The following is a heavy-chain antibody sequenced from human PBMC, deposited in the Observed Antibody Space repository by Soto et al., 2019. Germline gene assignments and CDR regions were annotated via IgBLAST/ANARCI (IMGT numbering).Heavy chain of an antibody. CDR3: ARHNLRDSSSGYYGMDV. CDR2: IDPSDSYT. J-gene: IGHJ6*02. V-gene: IGHV5-10-1*01. D-gene: IGHD6-6*01. CDR1: GYSFTSYW. Sequence: PGESLKISCKGSGYSFTSYWISWVRQMPGKGLEWMGRIDPSDSYTNYSPSFQGHVTISADKSISTAYLQWSSLKASDTAMYYCARHNLRDSSSGYYGMDVWGQGTTVTVSS.